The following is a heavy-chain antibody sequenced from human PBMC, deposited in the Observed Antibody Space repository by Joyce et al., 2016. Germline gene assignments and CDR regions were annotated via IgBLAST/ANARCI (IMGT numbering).Heavy chain of an antibody. CDR1: GGSMINQY. CDR3: ARGGPSDAFDV. Sequence: QVQMQESGPGLVKSSETLSLTCSVSGGSMINQYWSWIRQPPGKGLEWSGYIYSNGITNSVPSLKCRVAMLVDTSKNQFSLSLSSVTVADTAVYYCARGGPSDAFDVWGQGTMIAVSS. CDR2: IYSNGIT. J-gene: IGHJ3*01. V-gene: IGHV4-59*11.